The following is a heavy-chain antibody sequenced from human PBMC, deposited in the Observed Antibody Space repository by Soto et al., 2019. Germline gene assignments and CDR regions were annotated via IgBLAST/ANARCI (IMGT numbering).Heavy chain of an antibody. V-gene: IGHV3-23*01. Sequence: PVGSLRLSCAASGFTFSSYAMSWVRQAPGKGLEWVSAISGSGGSTYYADSVKGRFTIFRDNSKNTLYLQMNSLRAEDTAVYYCAKFSDGAVASHNGMDVWGQGTTVTVSS. D-gene: IGHD6-19*01. CDR3: AKFSDGAVASHNGMDV. J-gene: IGHJ6*02. CDR1: GFTFSSYA. CDR2: ISGSGGST.